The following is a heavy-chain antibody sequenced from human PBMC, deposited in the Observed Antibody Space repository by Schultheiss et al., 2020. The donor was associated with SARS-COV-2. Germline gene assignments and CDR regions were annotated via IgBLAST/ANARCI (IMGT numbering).Heavy chain of an antibody. CDR1: GFTVSSNY. D-gene: IGHD6-6*01. CDR2: ISSSGSTI. J-gene: IGHJ5*02. V-gene: IGHV3-11*04. CDR3: ARGRYSSSRGWFDP. Sequence: GGSLRLSCAASGFTVSSNYMSWVRQAPGKGLEWVSYISSSGSTIYYADSVKGRFTISRDNAKNSLYLQMNSLRAEDTAVYYCARGRYSSSRGWFDPWGQGTLVTVSS.